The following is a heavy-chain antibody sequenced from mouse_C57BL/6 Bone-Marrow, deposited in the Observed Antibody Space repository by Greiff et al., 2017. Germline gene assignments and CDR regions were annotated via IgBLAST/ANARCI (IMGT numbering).Heavy chain of an antibody. Sequence: QVQLQQPGAELVKPGASVKLSCKASGYTFTSYWMQWVKQRPGQGLEWIGEIDPSDSYTNSNQKFKGKATLTVDTSSSTAYMQLSSLTSEDSAVYYCAREGPMVTTFYFDYWGQGTTLTVSS. V-gene: IGHV1-50*01. D-gene: IGHD2-2*01. CDR3: AREGPMVTTFYFDY. CDR1: GYTFTSYW. J-gene: IGHJ2*01. CDR2: IDPSDSYT.